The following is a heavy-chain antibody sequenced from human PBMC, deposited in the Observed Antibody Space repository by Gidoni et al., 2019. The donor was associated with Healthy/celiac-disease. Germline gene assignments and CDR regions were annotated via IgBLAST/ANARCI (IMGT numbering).Heavy chain of an antibody. J-gene: IGHJ4*02. CDR1: GVTFSSDD. CDR3: AIGKRWNGSGSYRYFDY. CDR2: IGTAGDT. V-gene: IGHV3-13*01. Sequence: EGQLGESGGGLVQPGGSRRLSCAASGVTFSSDDTHWVRLATGKGLEWVSAIGTAGDTYYPASVKGRFTISRENAKNSLSLQMNSLRAGDPAVYYCAIGKRWNGSGSYRYFDYWGQGTLVTVSS. D-gene: IGHD3-10*01.